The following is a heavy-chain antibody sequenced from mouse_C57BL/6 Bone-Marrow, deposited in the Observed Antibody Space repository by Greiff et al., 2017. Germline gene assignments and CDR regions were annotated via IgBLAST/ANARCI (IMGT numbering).Heavy chain of an antibody. CDR3: ARRSYSNYVRFAY. D-gene: IGHD2-5*01. J-gene: IGHJ3*01. CDR2: ISSGGSYT. CDR1: GFTFSSYG. V-gene: IGHV5-6*01. Sequence: EVQVVESGGDLVKPGGSLKLSCAASGFTFSSYGMSWVRQTPDKRLEWVATISSGGSYTYYPDSVKGRFTISRDNAKNTLYLQMSSLKSEDTAMYYCARRSYSNYVRFAYWGQGTLVTVSA.